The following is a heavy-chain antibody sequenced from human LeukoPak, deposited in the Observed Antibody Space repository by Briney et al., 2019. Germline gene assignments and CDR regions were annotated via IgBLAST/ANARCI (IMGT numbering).Heavy chain of an antibody. CDR1: GFTLSNYV. Sequence: GGSLRLSCSASGFTLSNYVMHWVRQAPGKGLEYVSAITSNGGSTYYAESVKGRFTFSRDNSKNTLYLQMSSLRAEDTAVYYCAKQIGYCSGGNCYFDYWGQGTLVTVSS. J-gene: IGHJ4*02. CDR2: ITSNGGST. CDR3: AKQIGYCSGGNCYFDY. V-gene: IGHV3-64D*09. D-gene: IGHD2-15*01.